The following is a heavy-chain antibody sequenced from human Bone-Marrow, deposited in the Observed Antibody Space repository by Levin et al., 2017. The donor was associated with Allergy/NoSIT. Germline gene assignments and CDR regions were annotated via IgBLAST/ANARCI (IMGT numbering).Heavy chain of an antibody. D-gene: IGHD3-3*01. J-gene: IGHJ5*01. CDR1: GFAFSSYS. CDR2: INSDGSDI. Sequence: PGGSLRLSCAASGFAFSSYSMAWVRQTPGKGLEWVSSINSDGSDISYADSVKGRFTISRDNAKNSLYLQFDSLRPDDTAVYYCPVVYSIKTFGMVLERSFDSWGQGTLVTVSS. V-gene: IGHV3-21*01. CDR3: PVVYSIKTFGMVLERSFDS.